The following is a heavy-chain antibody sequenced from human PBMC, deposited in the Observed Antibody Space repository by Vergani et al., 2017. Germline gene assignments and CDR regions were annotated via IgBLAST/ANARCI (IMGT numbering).Heavy chain of an antibody. J-gene: IGHJ4*02. CDR3: ARDRNDFWSGSGGGLIDY. CDR1: GYTFTSYA. V-gene: IGHV1-3*01. Sequence: QVQLVQSGDEVKKPGASVKVSCKASGYTFTSYAMHWVRQAPGQRLEWMGWINAGNGNTEYSKKFQGRVTITRDTSASTAYMELSSLRSEDTAVYYCARDRNDFWSGSGGGLIDYGGQGTLVTVSS. CDR2: INAGNGNT. D-gene: IGHD3-3*01.